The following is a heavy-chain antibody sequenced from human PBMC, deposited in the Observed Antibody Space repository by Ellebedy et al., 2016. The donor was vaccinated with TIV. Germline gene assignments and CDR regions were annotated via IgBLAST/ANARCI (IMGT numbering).Heavy chain of an antibody. CDR2: IFHSGST. Sequence: MPSETLSLTCTVSGGSVRSNHWWSWVRQPPGKGLEWIGEIFHSGSTNYNPSLKSLVTISVDKSKNQFSLTLTSVTAAATAVYYCARNGAATGWGNWFDPWGQGTLVTVSS. V-gene: IGHV4-4*02. CDR1: GGSVRSNHW. J-gene: IGHJ5*02. CDR3: ARNGAATGWGNWFDP. D-gene: IGHD3-16*01.